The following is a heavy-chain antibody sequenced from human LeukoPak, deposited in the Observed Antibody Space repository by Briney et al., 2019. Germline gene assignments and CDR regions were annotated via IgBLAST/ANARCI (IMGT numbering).Heavy chain of an antibody. CDR1: GYSFTSYW. CDR3: ARAASAYCSGGSCYFDY. Sequence: GESLKISCKGSGYSFTSYWIGWVRQMPGIGLEWMGIIYPGDSDTRYSPSFQGQVTISADKSISTAYLQWSSLKASDTAMYYCARAASAYCSGGSCYFDYWGQGTLVTVSS. D-gene: IGHD2-15*01. V-gene: IGHV5-51*01. J-gene: IGHJ4*02. CDR2: IYPGDSDT.